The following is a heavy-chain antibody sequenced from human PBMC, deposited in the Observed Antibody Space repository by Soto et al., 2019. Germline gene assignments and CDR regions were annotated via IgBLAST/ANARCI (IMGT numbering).Heavy chain of an antibody. V-gene: IGHV4-39*01. Sequence: QLQLQESGPGLVKPSETLSLTCTVSGGSISSSSYYWGWIRQPPGKGLEWIGSIYYSGSTYYNPSLKSRVTISVDMSKNQFSLKLSSVTAADTAVYYCARLTMIVVVRAYGWFDPWGQGTLVTVSS. CDR2: IYYSGST. CDR3: ARLTMIVVVRAYGWFDP. CDR1: GGSISSSSYY. D-gene: IGHD3-22*01. J-gene: IGHJ5*02.